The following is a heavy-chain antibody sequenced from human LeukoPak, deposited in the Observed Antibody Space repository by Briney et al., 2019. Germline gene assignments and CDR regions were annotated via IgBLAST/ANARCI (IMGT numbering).Heavy chain of an antibody. CDR3: ARLKFYDSTGYSPGYYMDV. D-gene: IGHD3-22*01. Sequence: PSETLSLTCTVSGGSIISNYWSWIRQSAGTGLEWIGRIYGSGITDYNPSLKSRVTMSLDASRKQFSLRLTSVTAADTAVYYCARLKFYDSTGYSPGYYMDVWGKGTTVSVFS. CDR2: IYGSGIT. V-gene: IGHV4-4*07. CDR1: GGSIISNY. J-gene: IGHJ6*03.